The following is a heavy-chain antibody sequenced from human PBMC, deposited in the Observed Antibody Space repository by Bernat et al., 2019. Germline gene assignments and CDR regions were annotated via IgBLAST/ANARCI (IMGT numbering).Heavy chain of an antibody. CDR2: ISYDGSNK. D-gene: IGHD6-13*01. CDR1: GFTFSNYG. CDR3: AKALSGSWSGRGYHLDC. V-gene: IGHV3-30*18. J-gene: IGHJ4*02. Sequence: QVQLVESGGGVVQPGRSLRLSCAASGFTFSNYGMHWVRQAPGKGLEWVTVISYDGSNKYYADSVKGRFTISRDNSKNTLYLQMNSLRSEDTAVYYCAKALSGSWSGRGYHLDCWGQGNLVTVSS.